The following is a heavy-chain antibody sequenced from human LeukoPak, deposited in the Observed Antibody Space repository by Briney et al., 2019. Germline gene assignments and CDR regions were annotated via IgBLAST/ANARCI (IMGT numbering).Heavy chain of an antibody. J-gene: IGHJ4*02. CDR3: ARVATYYDSSGYNSGYFDY. D-gene: IGHD3-22*01. V-gene: IGHV3-74*01. Sequence: STSYADSVKGRFTISRDNAKNTLYLQMNSLRAEDTAVYYCARVATYYDSSGYNSGYFDYWGQGTLVTVSS. CDR2: ST.